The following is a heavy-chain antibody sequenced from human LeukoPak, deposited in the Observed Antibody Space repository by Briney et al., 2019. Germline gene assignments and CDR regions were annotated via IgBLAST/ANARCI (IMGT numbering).Heavy chain of an antibody. Sequence: ASVKVSGKASGYTLTGYYMHWVRQAPGQGLEWMGLINPNSGGTNYAQKFQGRVTMTRDTSISTAYMELSRLRSDDTAVYYCARGIVGATSYFDYWGQGTLVTVSS. D-gene: IGHD1-26*01. CDR1: GYTLTGYY. V-gene: IGHV1-2*06. J-gene: IGHJ4*02. CDR3: ARGIVGATSYFDY. CDR2: INPNSGGT.